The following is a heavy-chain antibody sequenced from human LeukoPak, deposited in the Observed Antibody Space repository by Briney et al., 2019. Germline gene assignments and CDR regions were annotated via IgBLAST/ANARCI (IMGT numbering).Heavy chain of an antibody. D-gene: IGHD6-6*01. V-gene: IGHV3-30*02. CDR2: IRYDGSNK. J-gene: IGHJ5*02. Sequence: PGGSLRLSCAASGFTFSSYGMHWVRQAPGKGLEWVAFIRYDGSNKYYADSVKGRSTISRDNSKSTLYLQMNSLRAEGTAVYYCAKDLAARLDPWGQGTLVTVSS. CDR3: AKDLAARLDP. CDR1: GFTFSSYG.